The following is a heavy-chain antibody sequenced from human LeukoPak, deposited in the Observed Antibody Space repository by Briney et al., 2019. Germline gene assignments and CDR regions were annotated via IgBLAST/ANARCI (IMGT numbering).Heavy chain of an antibody. D-gene: IGHD3-3*01. V-gene: IGHV3-11*05. CDR2: ISGSSTYT. CDR1: GFTVSSNY. Sequence: GGSLRLSCAASGFTVSSNYMSWVRQAPGKGLEWVSYISGSSTYTNYADSVKGRFTISRDNAKNSLYLQMNSLRAEDTAEYYCAKGGGAGAFDIWGQGTMVTVSS. CDR3: AKGGGAGAFDI. J-gene: IGHJ3*02.